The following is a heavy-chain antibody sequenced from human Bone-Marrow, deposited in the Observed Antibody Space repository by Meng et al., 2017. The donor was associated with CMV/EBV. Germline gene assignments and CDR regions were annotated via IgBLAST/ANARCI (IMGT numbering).Heavy chain of an antibody. CDR3: ARHDRRSSWHFFDY. CDR1: GGSISSSSYY. V-gene: IGHV4-39*01. CDR2: LYYSGIT. D-gene: IGHD6-13*01. J-gene: IGHJ4*02. Sequence: SEALSLTCTVSGGSISSSSYYWGWIRQPPGKGLEWIGSLYYSGITYYNPSLKSRVSISVDTSKNQFSLKLSSVTAADTAIYYCARHDRRSSWHFFDYWGKGTLVTVSS.